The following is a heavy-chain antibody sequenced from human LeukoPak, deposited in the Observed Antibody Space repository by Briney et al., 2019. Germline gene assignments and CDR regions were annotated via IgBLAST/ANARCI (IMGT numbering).Heavy chain of an antibody. CDR2: IDPNGGGT. V-gene: IGHV1-2*02. CDR1: GYTFTAYY. D-gene: IGHD3-16*02. Sequence: ASVKVSCKASGYTFTAYYMHWVRQAPGQGLEWMGWIDPNGGGTNYAQQFQGRVTMTRDTSINTAYMELSSLTSDDTAVYYCARPLSPYQFYFHTWGQGTLLTVSS. J-gene: IGHJ4*02. CDR3: ARPLSPYQFYFHT.